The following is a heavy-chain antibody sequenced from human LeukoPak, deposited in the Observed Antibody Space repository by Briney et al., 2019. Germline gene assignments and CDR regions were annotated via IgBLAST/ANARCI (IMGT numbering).Heavy chain of an antibody. CDR2: ICSGGST. CDR1: GGSISSSPCY. D-gene: IGHD2-2*01. J-gene: IGHJ4*02. Sequence: PSETLSLTCTVSGGSISSSPCYWGWIRQSPGKGLEWFGTICSGGSTYYNPSLKSRVTISVDTSKNQFSLKLSSVTAADTAVYYCAGEPRLGYCSSTSCPPDWGQGTLVTVSS. V-gene: IGHV4-39*07. CDR3: AGEPRLGYCSSTSCPPD.